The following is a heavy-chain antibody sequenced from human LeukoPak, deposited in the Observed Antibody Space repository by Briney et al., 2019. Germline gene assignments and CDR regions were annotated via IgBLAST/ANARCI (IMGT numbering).Heavy chain of an antibody. J-gene: IGHJ4*02. D-gene: IGHD2-2*01. V-gene: IGHV3-20*04. CDR1: GFAFDEHG. Sequence: GGSLRLSCTASGFAFDEHGMSWVRQVPGKGLEWVSGINWSGGSTGYADPLRGRFTISRDNAKNSLYLQMDSLRAENTALYYCARAPITSPFYFDYWGQGTLVTVSS. CDR2: INWSGGST. CDR3: ARAPITSPFYFDY.